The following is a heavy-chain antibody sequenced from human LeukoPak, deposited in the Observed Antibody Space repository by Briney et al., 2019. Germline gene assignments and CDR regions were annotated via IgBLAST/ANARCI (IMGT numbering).Heavy chain of an antibody. CDR1: GFTFSSYW. CDR3: ARGHSDHISIYDY. V-gene: IGHV3-7*01. Sequence: QPGGSLRLSCAASGFTFSSYWMSRVRQAPGKGLEWVANIKQDGSEKYYVDSVKGRFTISRDNAKNSLYLQTNSLRAEDTAVYYCARGHSDHISIYDYWGQGTLVTVSS. CDR2: IKQDGSEK. D-gene: IGHD1-14*01. J-gene: IGHJ4*02.